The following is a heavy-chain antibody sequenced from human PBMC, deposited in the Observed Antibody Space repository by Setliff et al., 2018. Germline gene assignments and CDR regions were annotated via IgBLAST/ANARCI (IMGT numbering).Heavy chain of an antibody. Sequence: SETLSLTCGVSGSSISNDYYWGWIRQPPEERLEWIAEFDHSGTTKYNPSLMGRVTISVDTSTNQFSLKLRSVTAADTAVYYCARLSWNGLRYYGLDVWGQGTTVTVSS. CDR1: GSSISNDYY. CDR2: FDHSGTT. CDR3: ARLSWNGLRYYGLDV. D-gene: IGHD3-3*01. J-gene: IGHJ6*02. V-gene: IGHV4-38-2*01.